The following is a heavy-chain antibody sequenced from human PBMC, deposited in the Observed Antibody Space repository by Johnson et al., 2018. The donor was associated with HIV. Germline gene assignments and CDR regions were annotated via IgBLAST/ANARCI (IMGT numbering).Heavy chain of an antibody. J-gene: IGHJ3*02. Sequence: VQLVESGGGLVQPGGSLRLSCAASGFTVSSNYMSWVRQAPGKGLEWVSVIYSGGSTYYADSVKGSFTISRDNSKNTLYLQMNSLRAEDTAVYYCARDPSATYAFDIWGQGTMVTVSS. CDR1: GFTVSSNY. V-gene: IGHV3-66*01. CDR3: ARDPSATYAFDI. CDR2: IYSGGST.